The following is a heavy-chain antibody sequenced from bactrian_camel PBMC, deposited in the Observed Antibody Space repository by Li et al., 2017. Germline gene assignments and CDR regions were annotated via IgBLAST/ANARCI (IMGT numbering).Heavy chain of an antibody. CDR1: GFTFSRYW. Sequence: HVQLVESGGGSVQPGASLTLSCAASGFTFSRYWMYWARQGAGRKCEVVSRKQSDSSTDYAESVKGRFTISQDVVKNLVYLQMNDLKPEDTAMYYCAARGPYCYTKLSVRDFTYWGQGTQVTVS. CDR3: AARGPYCYTKLSVRDFTY. V-gene: IGHV3S6*01. J-gene: IGHJ6*01. CDR2: KQSDSST. D-gene: IGHD2*01.